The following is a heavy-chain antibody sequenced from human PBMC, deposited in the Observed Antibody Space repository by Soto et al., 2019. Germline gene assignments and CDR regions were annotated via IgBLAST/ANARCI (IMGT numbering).Heavy chain of an antibody. CDR2: IIPSFGTA. CDR3: ARVGITFGGVIVALFDY. Sequence: SVKVSCKASGGNFSSYAISWVGQAPGQELEWMGGIIPSFGTANYAQKFQGRVTITADESTSTAYMELSSLRSEDTAVYYCARVGITFGGVIVALFDYWGQRTLVTVSS. CDR1: GGNFSSYA. D-gene: IGHD3-16*02. J-gene: IGHJ4*02. V-gene: IGHV1-69*13.